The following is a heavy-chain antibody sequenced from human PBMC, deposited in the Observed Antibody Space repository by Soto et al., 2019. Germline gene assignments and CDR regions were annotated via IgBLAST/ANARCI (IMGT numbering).Heavy chain of an antibody. CDR3: ARADSYGSGRDGFDY. CDR1: GYTFTSYG. D-gene: IGHD3-10*01. CDR2: ISAYNGST. V-gene: IGHV1-18*04. Sequence: GASVKVSCKASGYTFTSYGISWVRQAPGQGLEWMGWISAYNGSTNYAQKLQGRVTMTTDTSTSTAYMELSSVTAADTAVYYCARADSYGSGRDGFDYWGQGTLVTV. J-gene: IGHJ4*02.